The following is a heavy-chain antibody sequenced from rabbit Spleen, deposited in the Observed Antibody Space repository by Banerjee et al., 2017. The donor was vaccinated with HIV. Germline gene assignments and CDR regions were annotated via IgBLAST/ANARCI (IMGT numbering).Heavy chain of an antibody. D-gene: IGHD5-1*01. J-gene: IGHJ4*01. V-gene: IGHV1S47*01. Sequence: QEQLVESGGGLVQPEGSLTLTCKASGFDFSSNAMCWVLQAPGKGPEWIACIANGDGSTYYASWVNGRFTISRSTSLNTVTLQMTSLTAADTATYFCARDLVAVIGWNFNLWGPGTLVTVS. CDR2: IANGDGST. CDR3: ARDLVAVIGWNFNL. CDR1: GFDFSSNA.